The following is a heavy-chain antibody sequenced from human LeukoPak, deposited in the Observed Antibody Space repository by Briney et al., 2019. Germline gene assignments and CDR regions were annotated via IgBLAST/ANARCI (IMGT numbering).Heavy chain of an antibody. CDR1: GFTFSNYG. D-gene: IGHD3-22*01. CDR2: ISYDGSNK. CDR3: ASPTMSYYYDTPGTYDY. V-gene: IGHV3-30*03. J-gene: IGHJ4*02. Sequence: GRSLRLSCAASGFTFSNYGMHWVRQAPGKGLEWVAVISYDGSNKYYTDSVKGRFTISRDNAKNSLYLQMNSLRAEDTAVYYCASPTMSYYYDTPGTYDYWGQGTLVTVSS.